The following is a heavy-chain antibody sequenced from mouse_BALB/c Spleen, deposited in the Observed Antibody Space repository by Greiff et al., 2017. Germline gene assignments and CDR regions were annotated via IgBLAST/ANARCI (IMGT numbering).Heavy chain of an antibody. CDR2: INPSTGYT. Sequence: VQVVESGAELAKPGASVKMSCKASGYTFTSYWMHWVKQRPGQGLEWIGYINPSTGYTEYNQKFKDKATLTADKSSSTAYMQLSSLTSEDSAVYYCATLYSWFAYWGQGTLVTVSA. D-gene: IGHD1-1*01. CDR3: ATLYSWFAY. V-gene: IGHV1-7*01. CDR1: GYTFTSYW. J-gene: IGHJ3*01.